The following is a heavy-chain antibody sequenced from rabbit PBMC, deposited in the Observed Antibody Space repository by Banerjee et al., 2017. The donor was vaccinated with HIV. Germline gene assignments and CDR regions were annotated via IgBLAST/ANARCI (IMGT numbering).Heavy chain of an antibody. CDR2: IYGGSGGRS. CDR3: ARDLDSGYGGGGYPTHGMDL. V-gene: IGHV1S45*01. J-gene: IGHJ6*01. Sequence: QEQLEESGGDLVKPEGSLTLTCTASGFSFSSGSGICWVRQAPGKGLEWIACIYGGSGGRSSFASWAKGRFTISKASSTTVTLQMTSLTAADTATYFCARDLDSGYGGGGYPTHGMDLRGQGTLVTVS. CDR1: GFSFSSGSG. D-gene: IGHD8-1*01.